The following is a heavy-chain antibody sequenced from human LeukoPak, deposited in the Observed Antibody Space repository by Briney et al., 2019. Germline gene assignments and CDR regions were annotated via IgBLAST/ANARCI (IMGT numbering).Heavy chain of an antibody. CDR2: IYYSGST. D-gene: IGHD4-23*01. CDR1: GGSISSYY. J-gene: IGHJ5*02. Sequence: PSETLSLTCTVSGGSISSYYWSWIRQPPGKGLEWIGYIYYSGSTNYNPSLKSRVTISVDTSKNQFSLKLGSVTAADTAVYYCARVLRWSFNWFDPWGQGTLVTVSS. V-gene: IGHV4-59*12. CDR3: ARVLRWSFNWFDP.